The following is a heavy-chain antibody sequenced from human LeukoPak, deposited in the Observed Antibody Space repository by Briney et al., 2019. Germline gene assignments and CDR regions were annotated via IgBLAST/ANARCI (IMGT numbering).Heavy chain of an antibody. J-gene: IGHJ4*02. Sequence: SQTLSLTCTVSGGSISSGGYYWSWIRQHPGKGLEWIGYIYYSGSTNYNPSLKSRVAMSVGKSKNQFSLKLSSVTAADTAVYYCARSHGSGSSLDYWGQGTLVTVSS. CDR1: GGSISSGGYY. CDR3: ARSHGSGSSLDY. CDR2: IYYSGST. D-gene: IGHD3-10*01. V-gene: IGHV4-31*03.